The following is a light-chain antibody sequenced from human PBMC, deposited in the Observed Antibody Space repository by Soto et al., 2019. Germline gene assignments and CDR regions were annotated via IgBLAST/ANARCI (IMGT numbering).Light chain of an antibody. CDR1: SSDVGGYNY. Sequence: SALTQPASVSGSPGQSITISCTGTSSDVGGYNYVSWYQQHPDKAPKLMIYEVSNRPSGVSNRFSGSKSGNTASLTISGLQAEDEAHYYCSSYTSSSTYVFGTGIKVNV. V-gene: IGLV2-14*01. CDR3: SSYTSSSTYV. J-gene: IGLJ1*01. CDR2: EVS.